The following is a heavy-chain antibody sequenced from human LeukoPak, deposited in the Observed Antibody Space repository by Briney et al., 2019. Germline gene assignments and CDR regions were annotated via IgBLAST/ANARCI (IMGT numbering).Heavy chain of an antibody. V-gene: IGHV3-7*01. Sequence: GGSLRLSCAASGFTFSSYWMSWVRQAPGKGLEWVANIKQDGSEEYYVDSVKGRFTISRDNAKNSLYLQMNSLRAEDTAVYYCAREGNWNDDYYYYYYMDVWGKGTTVTVSS. CDR2: IKQDGSEE. CDR3: AREGNWNDDYYYYYYMDV. J-gene: IGHJ6*03. D-gene: IGHD1-1*01. CDR1: GFTFSSYW.